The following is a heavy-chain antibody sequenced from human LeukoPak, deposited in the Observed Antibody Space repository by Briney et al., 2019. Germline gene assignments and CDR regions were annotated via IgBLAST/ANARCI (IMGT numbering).Heavy chain of an antibody. CDR2: IYYSGST. Sequence: PSETLSLTCTVSGGSISSSSYYWGWIRQPPGKGLEWIGSIYYSGSTYYNPSLKSRVTISVDTSKNQFSLKLSSVTAADTAVYYCARVTPDGFDQYYDILTGLAWFDPWGQGTLVTVSS. V-gene: IGHV4-39*07. D-gene: IGHD3-9*01. CDR1: GGSISSSSYY. CDR3: ARVTPDGFDQYYDILTGLAWFDP. J-gene: IGHJ5*02.